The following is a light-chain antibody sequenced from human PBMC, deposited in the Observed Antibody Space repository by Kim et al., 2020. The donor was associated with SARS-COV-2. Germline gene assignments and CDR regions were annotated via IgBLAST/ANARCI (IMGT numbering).Light chain of an antibody. J-gene: IGKJ1*01. Sequence: ASTGDRVTITCRTSQGIISYLDWYQQKPGKAPKLLIYAASTLQSGVPSRFSGSGSGTDFTLTISCLQSEDFATYYCQQYYSYPWTFGQGTKVEIK. CDR2: AAS. CDR3: QQYYSYPWT. V-gene: IGKV1-8*01. CDR1: QGIISY.